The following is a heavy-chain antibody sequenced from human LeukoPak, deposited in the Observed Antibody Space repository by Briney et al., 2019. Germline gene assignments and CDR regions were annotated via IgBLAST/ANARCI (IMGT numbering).Heavy chain of an antibody. CDR1: GFTFSSYA. D-gene: IGHD3-10*01. Sequence: GGSLRLSCAASGFTFSSYAMSWVRQAPGKGLEWVSVISGSGGSTYYADSVRGRFTISRDNSKNTLYLQMNSLRAEDTAVYYCAKDRDDGSGTDYFDYWGQGTLVTVSS. CDR2: ISGSGGST. CDR3: AKDRDDGSGTDYFDY. J-gene: IGHJ4*02. V-gene: IGHV3-23*01.